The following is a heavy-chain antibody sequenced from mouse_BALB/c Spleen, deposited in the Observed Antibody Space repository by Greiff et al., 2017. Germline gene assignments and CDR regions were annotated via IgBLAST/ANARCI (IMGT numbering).Heavy chain of an antibody. Sequence: EVKLLESGPGLVKPSQSLSLTCTVTGYSITSDYAWNWIRQFPGNKLEWMGYISYSGSTSYNPSLKSRISITRDTSKNQFFLQLNSVTTEDTATYYCARGGDGKGWYFDVWGAGTTVTVSS. CDR3: ARGGDGKGWYFDV. J-gene: IGHJ1*01. CDR2: ISYSGST. V-gene: IGHV3-2*02. CDR1: GYSITSDYA. D-gene: IGHD2-1*01.